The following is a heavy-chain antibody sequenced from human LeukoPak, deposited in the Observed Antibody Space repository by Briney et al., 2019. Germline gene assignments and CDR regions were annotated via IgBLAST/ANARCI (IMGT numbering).Heavy chain of an antibody. CDR2: IYYSGST. J-gene: IGHJ4*02. D-gene: IGHD3-3*01. V-gene: IGHV4-59*01. Sequence: SETLSLTCTVSGVSISNYYWSWIRQPPGKGLEWIGYIYYSGSTNYNPSLKSRVTISVDTSKNQFSLKLSSVTAADTAVYYCARGGILEWLLPFDYWGQGTLVTVSS. CDR1: GVSISNYY. CDR3: ARGGILEWLLPFDY.